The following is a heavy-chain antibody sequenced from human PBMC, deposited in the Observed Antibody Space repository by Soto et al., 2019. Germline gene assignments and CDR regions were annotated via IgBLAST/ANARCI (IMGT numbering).Heavy chain of an antibody. CDR3: ARLSPHITGTKYYYYYGMDV. J-gene: IGHJ6*02. CDR1: GGSISSSSYY. V-gene: IGHV4-39*01. CDR2: IYYSGST. D-gene: IGHD1-7*01. Sequence: PSETLSLTCTVSGGSISSSSYYWGWIRQPPGKGLEWIGSIYYSGSTYYNPSLKSRVTISVDTSKNQFSLKLSSVTAADTAVYYCARLSPHITGTKYYYYYGMDVWGQGTTVTVSS.